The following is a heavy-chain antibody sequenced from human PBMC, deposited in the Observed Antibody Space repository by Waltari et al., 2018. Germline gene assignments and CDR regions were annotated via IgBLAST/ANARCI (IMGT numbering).Heavy chain of an antibody. CDR3: ARPSIAARDFDY. CDR1: GYSISSGYY. CDR2: IYHSGGT. V-gene: IGHV4-38-2*01. Sequence: QVQLQESGPGLVKPSETLSLTCAVSGYSISSGYYWGWIRQPPGTGLEWIGSIYHSGGTYYNPSLKSRVTISVDTSKNQFSLKLSSVTAADTAVYYWARPSIAARDFDYWGQGTLVTVSS. J-gene: IGHJ4*02. D-gene: IGHD6-6*01.